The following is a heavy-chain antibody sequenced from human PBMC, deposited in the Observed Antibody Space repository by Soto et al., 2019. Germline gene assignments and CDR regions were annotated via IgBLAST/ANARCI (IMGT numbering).Heavy chain of an antibody. J-gene: IGHJ6*02. Sequence: QGQVVESGGGVVQPGRSLRLSCAASGFTFSRYGMHWVRQAPGKGLQWVAVVSYDGENKYYVDSVKGRFTISRDNSKNPLYLQMNSLRADDTDVYHCAQSRDPYLDLPMDVWGQGTTVTVSS. V-gene: IGHV3-30*18. CDR1: GFTFSRYG. D-gene: IGHD3-3*01. CDR3: AQSRDPYLDLPMDV. CDR2: VSYDGENK.